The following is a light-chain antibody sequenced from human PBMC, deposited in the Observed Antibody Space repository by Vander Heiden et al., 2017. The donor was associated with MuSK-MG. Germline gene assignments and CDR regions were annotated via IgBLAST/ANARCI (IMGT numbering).Light chain of an antibody. CDR1: KLEDKY. Sequence: SYELTQPPSVSVSPGQTASITCSGDKLEDKYACWYQQKPGQSPGRGSYQDSKRPSGIPERFYGSNSGNRGNLHISGTQSVDDADYYCEEWDSRTVVFGGGTKLTVL. V-gene: IGLV3-1*01. J-gene: IGLJ2*01. CDR2: QDS. CDR3: EEWDSRTVV.